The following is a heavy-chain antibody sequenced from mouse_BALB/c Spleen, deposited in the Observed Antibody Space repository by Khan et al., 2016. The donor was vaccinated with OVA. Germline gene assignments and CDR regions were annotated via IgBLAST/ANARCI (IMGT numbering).Heavy chain of an antibody. V-gene: IGHV5-6*01. D-gene: IGHD1-1*01. CDR3: ARLAYYHDSEGFAY. J-gene: IGHJ3*01. Sequence: EVNVVESGGDLVKPGGSLKLSCAASGFTFSTYGMSWVRQTPDKRLEWVATISTGGSYTYYPDSVKGRFTISRDNAKNTLYLQMNSLKSEDTAMFYCARLAYYHDSEGFAYWGQGTLVTVSA. CDR2: ISTGGSYT. CDR1: GFTFSTYG.